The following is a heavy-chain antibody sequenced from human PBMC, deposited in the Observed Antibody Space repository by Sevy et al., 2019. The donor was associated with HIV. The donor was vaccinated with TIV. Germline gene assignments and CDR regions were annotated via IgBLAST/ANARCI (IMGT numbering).Heavy chain of an antibody. D-gene: IGHD3-22*01. CDR2: IKQDGREK. CDR1: VFTFSNYW. Sequence: GGSLRLSCAASVFTFSNYWMSWVRQAPGEGLEWVASIKQDGREKHYVDSVKGRFTVSRDNANNSLYLQVNSLRAEDTAVYYCARGSGYSRLYYFDYWGQGTLVTVSS. V-gene: IGHV3-7*01. J-gene: IGHJ4*02. CDR3: ARGSGYSRLYYFDY.